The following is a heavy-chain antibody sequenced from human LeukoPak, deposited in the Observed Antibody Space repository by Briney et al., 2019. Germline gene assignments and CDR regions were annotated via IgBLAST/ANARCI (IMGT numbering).Heavy chain of an antibody. D-gene: IGHD3-10*01. Sequence: SETLSLTCTVSGGSISSGGYYWSWLRQHPGKGLEWIGYIYYSGSTYYNPSLKSRVTISVDTSKNQFSLKLSSVTAADTAVYYCARTTEKSGSGSYYSRPYFDYWGQGTLVTVSS. J-gene: IGHJ4*02. CDR2: IYYSGST. CDR1: GGSISSGGYY. V-gene: IGHV4-31*03. CDR3: ARTTEKSGSGSYYSRPYFDY.